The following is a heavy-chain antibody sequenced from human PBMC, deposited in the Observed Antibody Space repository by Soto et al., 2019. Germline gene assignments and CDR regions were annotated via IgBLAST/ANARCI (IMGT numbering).Heavy chain of an antibody. J-gene: IGHJ6*02. CDR1: GNTFTGHY. Sequence: QVQLVQSGAEVKKPGASVRVSCKASGNTFTGHYMHWVRQAPGEGLEWMGWINPNNGDTKYAQNFQGRVTMTSDTSISTAYMELSILRYDDKALYDCVRARGTTHVYYGLDVWGQGTTVTVSS. CDR2: INPNNGDT. CDR3: VRARGTTHVYYGLDV. V-gene: IGHV1-2*02. D-gene: IGHD1-1*01.